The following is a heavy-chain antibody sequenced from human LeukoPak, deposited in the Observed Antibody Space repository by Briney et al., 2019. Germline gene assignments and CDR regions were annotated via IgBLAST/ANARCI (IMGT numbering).Heavy chain of an antibody. Sequence: SETLSLTCAVYGGSFSGYYWSWVRQPPGKGVEWMGEINHSGSTNYNPSITSRVTISVDTSKNQFSLKLSSVTAADTAVYYCARGYQWLVYFFDYWGQGTLVTVSS. J-gene: IGHJ4*02. CDR1: GGSFSGYY. CDR3: ARGYQWLVYFFDY. V-gene: IGHV4-34*01. D-gene: IGHD6-19*01. CDR2: INHSGST.